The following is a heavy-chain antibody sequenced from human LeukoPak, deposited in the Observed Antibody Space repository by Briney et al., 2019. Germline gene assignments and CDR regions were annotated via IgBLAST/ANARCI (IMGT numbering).Heavy chain of an antibody. V-gene: IGHV1-8*03. J-gene: IGHJ4*02. CDR2: MNPNSGNT. Sequence: ASVKVSCKASGYTFTSYDINWVRQATGQGLEWMGWMNPNSGNTGYAQKFQGRVTITRNTSISTAYMELSSLRSEDTAVYYCARGAYCSGGSCYLLGYWGQGTLVTVSS. D-gene: IGHD2-15*01. CDR1: GYTFTSYD. CDR3: ARGAYCSGGSCYLLGY.